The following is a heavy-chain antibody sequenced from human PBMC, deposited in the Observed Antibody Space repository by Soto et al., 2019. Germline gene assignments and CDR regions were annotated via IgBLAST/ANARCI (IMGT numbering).Heavy chain of an antibody. Sequence: QVQLVESGGGLVKPGGSLRLSCAAPGFTFSDYYMSWIRQAPGKGLEWVSYLSSSGSTIYYADSVKGRFTISRDNAKNSLYLQMNSLRAEDPAVYYCARSRYFDFPDYYYYGMDVWGQGTTVTVSS. CDR3: ARSRYFDFPDYYYYGMDV. CDR2: LSSSGSTI. J-gene: IGHJ6*02. V-gene: IGHV3-11*01. D-gene: IGHD3-9*01. CDR1: GFTFSDYY.